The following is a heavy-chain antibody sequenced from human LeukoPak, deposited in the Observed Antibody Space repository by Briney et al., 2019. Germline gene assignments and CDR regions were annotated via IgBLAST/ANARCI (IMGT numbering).Heavy chain of an antibody. Sequence: GGSLRLSCAASGFTFTDHYMSWVRQAPGKGLEWVSAISGSGGSTYYADSVKGRFTSSRDNSKNTLYLQMNSLRAEDTAVYYCAKVQLAPLYYFDYWGQGTLVTVSS. J-gene: IGHJ4*02. D-gene: IGHD6-13*01. CDR1: GFTFTDHY. CDR3: AKVQLAPLYYFDY. V-gene: IGHV3-23*01. CDR2: ISGSGGST.